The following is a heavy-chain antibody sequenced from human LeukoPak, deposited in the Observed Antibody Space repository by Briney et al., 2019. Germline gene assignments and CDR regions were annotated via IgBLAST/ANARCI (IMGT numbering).Heavy chain of an antibody. Sequence: GGSLRLSCAASGFTFSSYAMLWGRQAPGKGLEWVAVISYDGSNKYYADSVKGRFTISRDNSKNTLYLQMNSLRAEDTAVYYCAEAKDYSSSWLTFDYWGQGTLVTVSS. CDR2: ISYDGSNK. CDR1: GFTFSSYA. J-gene: IGHJ4*02. V-gene: IGHV3-30*04. CDR3: AEAKDYSSSWLTFDY. D-gene: IGHD6-13*01.